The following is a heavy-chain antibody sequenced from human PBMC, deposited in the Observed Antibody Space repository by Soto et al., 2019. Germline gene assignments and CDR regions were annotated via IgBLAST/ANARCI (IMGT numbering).Heavy chain of an antibody. CDR2: VYYRGRS. CDR3: VSQRTTVPTQAYFDY. CDR1: GGSVTNSSYY. Sequence: KTSETLSLTCTVSGGSVTNSSYYWGWIRQPPGKGLEWIGSVYYRGRSYSKSSVKSRVTISVDTSKNRFSLSLNSVTASDTAVYFCVSQRTTVPTQAYFDYWGPGALVTVSS. V-gene: IGHV4-39*01. J-gene: IGHJ4*02. D-gene: IGHD4-17*01.